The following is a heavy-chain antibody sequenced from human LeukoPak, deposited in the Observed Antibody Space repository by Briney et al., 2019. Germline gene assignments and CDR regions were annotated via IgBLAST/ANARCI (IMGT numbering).Heavy chain of an antibody. Sequence: SETLSLTCAVSGGSISSGGYSWSWIRQPPGKGLEWNGYIYYSGSTYYNPSLKSRVTISVDTSKNQFSLKLSSVTAADTALYYCAKVLMIVVVTGAFDIWGQGTMVTVSS. CDR1: GGSISSGGYS. D-gene: IGHD3-22*01. J-gene: IGHJ3*02. CDR2: IYYSGST. V-gene: IGHV4-30-4*07. CDR3: AKVLMIVVVTGAFDI.